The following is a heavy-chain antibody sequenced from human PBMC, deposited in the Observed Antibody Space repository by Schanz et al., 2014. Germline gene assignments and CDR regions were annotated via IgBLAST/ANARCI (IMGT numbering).Heavy chain of an antibody. D-gene: IGHD2-21*01. Sequence: VQVVESGGGVVQPGRSLRLSCAASGFTFISYDIHWVRQAPGKGLEWVAVIRYDGRNKNFVESVKGRFTISRDNSNNTVYLQMNTLRAEDTAVYYCAREDCSATSCYFRYWGQGTLVTVSS. CDR3: AREDCSATSCYFRY. CDR2: IRYDGRNK. V-gene: IGHV3-33*01. J-gene: IGHJ4*02. CDR1: GFTFISYD.